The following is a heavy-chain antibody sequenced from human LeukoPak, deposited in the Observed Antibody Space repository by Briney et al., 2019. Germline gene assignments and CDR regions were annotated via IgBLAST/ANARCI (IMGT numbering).Heavy chain of an antibody. CDR2: IYYSGST. Sequence: PSETLSLTCTVSGGSISSSSYYWGWIRQPPGKGLEWIGSIYYSGSTYYNPSLKSRVTISVDTPKNQFSLKLSSVTAADTAVYYCARLGDPLIWFDPWGQGTLVTVSS. CDR3: ARLGDPLIWFDP. J-gene: IGHJ5*02. V-gene: IGHV4-39*01. D-gene: IGHD3-16*01. CDR1: GGSISSSSYY.